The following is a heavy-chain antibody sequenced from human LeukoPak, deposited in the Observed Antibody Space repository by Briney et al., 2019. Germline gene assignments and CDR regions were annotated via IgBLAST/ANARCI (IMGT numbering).Heavy chain of an antibody. J-gene: IGHJ6*02. D-gene: IGHD3-3*01. Sequence: GASVKVSCKASGYTFTGYYMHWVRQAPGQGLEWMGRINPNSGGTNYAQKFQGRVTMTRDTSISTAYMELSRLRSDDTAEYYCARGGYDFVYYYYGMDVWGQGTTVTVSS. CDR2: INPNSGGT. CDR3: ARGGYDFVYYYYGMDV. CDR1: GYTFTGYY. V-gene: IGHV1-2*06.